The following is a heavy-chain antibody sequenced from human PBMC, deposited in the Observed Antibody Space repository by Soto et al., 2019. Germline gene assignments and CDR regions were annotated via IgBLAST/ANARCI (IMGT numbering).Heavy chain of an antibody. CDR2: ISAYNGNT. CDR3: ARVPPTYYYDSSAYYGFDY. CDR1: GYTFTSYG. J-gene: IGHJ4*02. Sequence: ASVKVSCKASGYTFTSYGISWVRQAPGQGLEWMGWISAYNGNTNYAQKLQGRVTMTTDTSTSTAYMELRSLRSDDTAVYYCARVPPTYYYDSSAYYGFDYWGQGTLVTVSS. V-gene: IGHV1-18*01. D-gene: IGHD3-22*01.